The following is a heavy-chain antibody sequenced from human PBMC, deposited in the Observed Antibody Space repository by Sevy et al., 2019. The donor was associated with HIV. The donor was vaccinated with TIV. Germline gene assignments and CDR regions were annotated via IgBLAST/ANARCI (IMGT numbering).Heavy chain of an antibody. D-gene: IGHD2-8*01. CDR2: TRNKADGYGT. CDR1: GFSVTDYY. V-gene: IGHV3-72*01. Sequence: GGSLRLSCAASGFSVTDYYMDWVRQAPGKGLEWISRTRNKADGYGTDYAGSVDGRFTISSDDSKNSIYLQMNSLKSEDSAVYFCVRESGCSIELWGQGTLVTVSS. CDR3: VRESGCSIEL. J-gene: IGHJ4*02.